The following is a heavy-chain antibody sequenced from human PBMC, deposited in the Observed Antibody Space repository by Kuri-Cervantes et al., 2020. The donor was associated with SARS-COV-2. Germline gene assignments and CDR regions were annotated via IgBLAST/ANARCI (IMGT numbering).Heavy chain of an antibody. J-gene: IGHJ4*02. D-gene: IGHD3-10*01. CDR2: IYSGGST. CDR1: GFTVSSNY. V-gene: IGHV3-53*05. CDR3: AKASWFGELLVPSDY. Sequence: GGSLRLSCAASGFTVSSNYMSWVRQAPGKGLEWVSVIYSGGSTYYADSVKGRYTISRDNSKNTLYLQMNSLRAEDTAVYYCAKASWFGELLVPSDYWGQGTLVTVSS.